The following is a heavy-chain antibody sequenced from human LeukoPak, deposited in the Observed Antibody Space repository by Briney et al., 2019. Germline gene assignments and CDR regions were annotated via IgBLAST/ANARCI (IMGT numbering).Heavy chain of an antibody. J-gene: IGHJ4*02. Sequence: GSLRLSFAGSGFTFSNYGVSWVRPAPGKGLEWVSGISGSGATIFYADSVTGRFTISRDNSKNTLYLQMSSLRAEDTALYYCAKSPGPYYYGYYFDFWGQGTLVAVSS. CDR1: GFTFSNYG. D-gene: IGHD3-22*01. V-gene: IGHV3-23*01. CDR2: ISGSGATI. CDR3: AKSPGPYYYGYYFDF.